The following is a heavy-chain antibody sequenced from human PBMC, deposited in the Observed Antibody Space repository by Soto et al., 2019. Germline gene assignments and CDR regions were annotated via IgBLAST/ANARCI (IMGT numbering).Heavy chain of an antibody. CDR2: IYQSGST. CDR1: SGSISSSNW. Sequence: QVQLQESGPGLVKPSGTLALTCAVSSGSISSSNWWSWVRQPPGKGLEWIGEIYQSGSTKYNPSLKSRVTISVDKSKNQFSLKLNSVTAADTAVYYCARRPTFGGVIVHYGMDVWGQGTTVTVSS. V-gene: IGHV4-4*02. CDR3: ARRPTFGGVIVHYGMDV. D-gene: IGHD3-16*02. J-gene: IGHJ6*02.